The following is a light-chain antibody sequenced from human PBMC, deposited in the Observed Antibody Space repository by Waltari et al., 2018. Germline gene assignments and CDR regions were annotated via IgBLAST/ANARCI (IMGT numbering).Light chain of an antibody. J-gene: IGKJ1*01. CDR3: MQNIQLPT. CDR2: EVS. Sequence: IVMTQAPLSLSVTPGQPASMPCKSSQSLLHSDGRARLYWYVQKPGQSPQLLIHEVSNRFSGVTDRFSGSGSGTDFTLKISRVEAEDVGVYFCMQNIQLPTFGQGTKVEIE. CDR1: QSLLHSDGRAR. V-gene: IGKV2D-29*02.